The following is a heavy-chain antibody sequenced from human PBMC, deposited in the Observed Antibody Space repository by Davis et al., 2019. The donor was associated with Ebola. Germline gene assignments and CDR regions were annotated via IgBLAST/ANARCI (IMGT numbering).Heavy chain of an antibody. D-gene: IGHD5-24*01. J-gene: IGHJ2*01. CDR1: GGSISSYY. CDR3: AREGFVEMATPWYFDL. Sequence: PSETLSLTCTVSGGSISSYYWSWIRQPPGKGLEWIGYIYYSGSTNYNPSLKSRVTISVDTSKNQFSLKLSSVTAADTAVYYCAREGFVEMATPWYFDLWGRGTLVTVSS. V-gene: IGHV4-59*01. CDR2: IYYSGST.